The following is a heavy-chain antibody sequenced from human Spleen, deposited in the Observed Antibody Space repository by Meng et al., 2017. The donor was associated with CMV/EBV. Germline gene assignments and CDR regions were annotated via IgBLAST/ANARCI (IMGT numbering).Heavy chain of an antibody. CDR2: IYYSGST. CDR1: YY. Sequence: YYWSWIRQPPGKGLEWIGYIYYSGSTNYNPSLKSRVTISVDTSKNQFSLKLSSVTAADTAVYYCAREGLGARITIFGVVPRNDAFDIWGQGTMVTVSS. D-gene: IGHD3-3*01. V-gene: IGHV4-59*01. J-gene: IGHJ3*02. CDR3: AREGLGARITIFGVVPRNDAFDI.